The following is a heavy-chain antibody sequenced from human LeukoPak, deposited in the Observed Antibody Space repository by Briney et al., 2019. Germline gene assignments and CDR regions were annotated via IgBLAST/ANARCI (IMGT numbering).Heavy chain of an antibody. CDR2: IDPNSGDT. CDR1: GYTFTGYY. CDR3: ASFAGYGGNSLDF. V-gene: IGHV1-2*06. J-gene: IGHJ4*02. Sequence: ASVKVSCKASGYTFTGYYMHWVRQAPGQGLEWMGRIDPNSGDTNYAQKFQGRVTMTRDTSISTAYMELSRLRSDDTAVYYCASFAGYGGNSLDFWGQGTLVTVSS. D-gene: IGHD4-23*01.